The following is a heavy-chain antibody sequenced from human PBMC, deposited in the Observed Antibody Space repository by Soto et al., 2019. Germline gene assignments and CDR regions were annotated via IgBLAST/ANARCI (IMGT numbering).Heavy chain of an antibody. J-gene: IGHJ4*02. D-gene: IGHD2-8*01. CDR1: GYTFTSYD. Sequence: QVQLVQSGAEVKKPVASVKVSCKASGYTFTSYDINWERQATGQGLEWMGWMNPNNNNTGYAQKFQGRVTMTRNTSISTAYMELSSLGSEDTAVYYWARGHHPYFNDYWGQGTLVTVSS. CDR2: MNPNNNNT. CDR3: ARGHHPYFNDY. V-gene: IGHV1-8*01.